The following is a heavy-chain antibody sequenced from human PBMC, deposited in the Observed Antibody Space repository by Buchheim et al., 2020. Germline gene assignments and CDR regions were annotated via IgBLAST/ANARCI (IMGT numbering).Heavy chain of an antibody. Sequence: QVQLQESGPGLVKPSETLSLTCTVSGGSIASYYWNWIRQLPGKRLEWIGYILYSGDSNYNPSLKSRVTMSLNTSRHQLSLKLSSVTVADTAVYYCARLGQQLAVDYWGQG. V-gene: IGHV4-59*01. CDR3: ARLGQQLAVDY. CDR2: ILYSGDS. J-gene: IGHJ4*02. D-gene: IGHD6-6*01. CDR1: GGSIASYY.